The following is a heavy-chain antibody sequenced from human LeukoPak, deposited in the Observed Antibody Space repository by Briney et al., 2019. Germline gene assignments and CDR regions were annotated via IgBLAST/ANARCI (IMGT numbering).Heavy chain of an antibody. D-gene: IGHD3-9*01. CDR1: GFSFNNYW. J-gene: IGHJ4*02. Sequence: GGSLRLSCAASGFSFNNYWMTWVRQAPGKGLEWVANIKQDGSDKYYVDSVKGRFTISRDNAKNSLYLQMNSPRAEDTALYYCARGASDRGIDWVNDYWGQGILVTVSS. CDR3: ARGASDRGIDWVNDY. V-gene: IGHV3-7*01. CDR2: IKQDGSDK.